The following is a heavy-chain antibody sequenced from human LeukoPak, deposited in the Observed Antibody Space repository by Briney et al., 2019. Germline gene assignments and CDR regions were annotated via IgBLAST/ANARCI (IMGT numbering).Heavy chain of an antibody. CDR3: ARRYCSSTSCWGPTFDY. D-gene: IGHD2-2*01. Sequence: QSGGSLRLSCAASGFTFSSYAMSWVRQAPGKGLEWVSAISGSGGSTYYADSVKGRFTISRDNSKNTLYLQMNSLRAEDTAVYYCARRYCSSTSCWGPTFDYWGQGTLVTVSS. V-gene: IGHV3-23*01. CDR1: GFTFSSYA. CDR2: ISGSGGST. J-gene: IGHJ4*02.